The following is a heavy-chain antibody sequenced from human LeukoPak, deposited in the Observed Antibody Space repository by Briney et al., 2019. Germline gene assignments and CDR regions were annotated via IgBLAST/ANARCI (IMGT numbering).Heavy chain of an antibody. CDR1: GFIFCSYS. D-gene: IGHD2-15*01. Sequence: PGGSLRLSCAASGFIFCSYSMSWVGPAPGQGLEWGSAISGSGGSTYYEDSVKGRFPISRANSKNTLYLQMNSLRAEDTAVYYCAKESLGYCSGGSCDSGVNWFDPWGQGTLVTVSS. J-gene: IGHJ5*02. V-gene: IGHV3-23*01. CDR3: AKESLGYCSGGSCDSGVNWFDP. CDR2: ISGSGGST.